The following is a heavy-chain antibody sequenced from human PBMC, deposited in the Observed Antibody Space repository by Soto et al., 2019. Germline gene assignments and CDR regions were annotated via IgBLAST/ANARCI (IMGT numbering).Heavy chain of an antibody. J-gene: IGHJ4*02. CDR2: IYYTGTT. Sequence: PSETLSLTCTVSGGSIRDYYWGWIRQSPGKGLEWIGYIYYTGTTKYNPSLKSRVTISVDSSKNQFSLKLDSVTAADTAVYYCARHHDSWGQGTLVTVSS. CDR1: GGSIRDYY. V-gene: IGHV4-59*08. CDR3: ARHHDS.